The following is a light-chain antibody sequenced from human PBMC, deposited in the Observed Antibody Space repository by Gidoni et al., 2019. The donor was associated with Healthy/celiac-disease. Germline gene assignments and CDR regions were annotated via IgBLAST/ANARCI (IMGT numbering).Light chain of an antibody. CDR3: QQSYSTPYT. CDR1: QSISSD. V-gene: IGKV1-39*01. Sequence: DIQLTQSPSSLSASVGDRVTITCRASQSISSDLNWYQQKPGKAPKILSYAASSLQSGVQSRFSGSGYGTDFTLTISSLQPEDFATYYCQQSYSTPYTFGQGTKLEIK. J-gene: IGKJ2*01. CDR2: AAS.